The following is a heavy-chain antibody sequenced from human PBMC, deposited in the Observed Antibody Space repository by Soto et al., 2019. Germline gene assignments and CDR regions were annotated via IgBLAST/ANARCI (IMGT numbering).Heavy chain of an antibody. J-gene: IGHJ5*02. D-gene: IGHD1-7*01. CDR2: IYHSGST. Sequence: SETLSLTCAVSGGSISSGGYSWSWIRQPPGKGLEWIGYIYHSGSTYYNPSLKSRVTISVDRSKNQFSLKLSSVTAADTAVYYCARAGGNWNYVWFDPWGQGTLVTVSS. CDR3: ARAGGNWNYVWFDP. CDR1: GGSISSGGYS. V-gene: IGHV4-30-2*01.